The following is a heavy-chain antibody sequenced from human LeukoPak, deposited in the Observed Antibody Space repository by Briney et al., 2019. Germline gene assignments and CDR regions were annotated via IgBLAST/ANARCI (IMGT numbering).Heavy chain of an antibody. Sequence: GRSLRLSCAASGFTFSNYGMHWVRQAPGKGLEWMAVIWYDGSNKYYADSVKGRFTISRDNSKNTLYLQMNSLRAEDTAVYYCAKDLGSGVTIFGVVIIGSYFDYWGQGTLVTVSS. J-gene: IGHJ4*02. D-gene: IGHD3-3*01. CDR3: AKDLGSGVTIFGVVIIGSYFDY. CDR2: IWYDGSNK. CDR1: GFTFSNYG. V-gene: IGHV3-33*06.